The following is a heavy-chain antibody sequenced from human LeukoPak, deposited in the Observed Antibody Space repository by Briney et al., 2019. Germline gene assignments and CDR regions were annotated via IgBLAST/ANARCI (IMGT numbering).Heavy chain of an antibody. CDR2: IYTSGST. Sequence: SETLSLTCTVSGGSISSYYWSWIRQPPGKGLEWIGCIYTSGSTNYNPSLKSRVTISVDTSKNQFSLKLSSVTAADTAVYYCARTSAAGSWFDPWGQGTLVTVSS. V-gene: IGHV4-4*09. J-gene: IGHJ5*02. D-gene: IGHD6-13*01. CDR1: GGSISSYY. CDR3: ARTSAAGSWFDP.